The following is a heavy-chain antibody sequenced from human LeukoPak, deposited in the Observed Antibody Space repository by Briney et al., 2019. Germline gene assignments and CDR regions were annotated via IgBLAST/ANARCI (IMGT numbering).Heavy chain of an antibody. CDR3: ARMTTGHDY. J-gene: IGHJ4*02. V-gene: IGHV4-34*01. CDR2: INHSGYT. D-gene: IGHD4-17*01. Sequence: SETLSLTCAVSGTSFSSYYWSWIRQSPEKGLEWIGEINHSGYTNNNPSLKSRVTMSIDTSNNRFSLRRRSVTAADTAVYFCARMTTGHDYWGQGILVTVSS. CDR1: GTSFSSYY.